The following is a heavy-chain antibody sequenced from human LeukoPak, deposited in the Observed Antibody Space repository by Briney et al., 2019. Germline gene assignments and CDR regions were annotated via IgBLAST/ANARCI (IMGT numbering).Heavy chain of an antibody. CDR3: TRQQGDGRRYYYYGMDV. D-gene: IGHD2-21*02. CDR1: GGSITSSGDF. Sequence: SETLSLTCSVSGGSITSSGDFWGWIRQPPGKGLEWIGTIYYSGSTYYNPSLKSRVTISVDTSKNQFSLKLSSVTAADTAVYYCTRQQGDGRRYYYYGMDVWGQGTTVTVSS. CDR2: IYYSGST. V-gene: IGHV4-39*01. J-gene: IGHJ6*02.